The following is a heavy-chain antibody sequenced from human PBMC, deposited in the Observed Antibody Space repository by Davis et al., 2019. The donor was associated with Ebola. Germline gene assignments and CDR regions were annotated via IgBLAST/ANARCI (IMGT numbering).Heavy chain of an antibody. D-gene: IGHD6-19*01. CDR1: GFIFRNYV. CDR2: FGTGGDT. CDR3: ARSSRYSSGWYHDWFDP. Sequence: GESLKISCETSGFIFRNYVMSWVRQAPGKGLEWVSTFGTGGDTYYADSVKGRFAISRDNAKSSLYLQMNSLRAEDTAVYYCARSSRYSSGWYHDWFDPWGQGTRVTVSS. V-gene: IGHV3-23*01. J-gene: IGHJ5*02.